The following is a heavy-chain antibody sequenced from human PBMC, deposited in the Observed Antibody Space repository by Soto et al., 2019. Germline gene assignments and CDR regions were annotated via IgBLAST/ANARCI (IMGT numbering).Heavy chain of an antibody. CDR1: GFTFDDYA. V-gene: IGHV3-9*01. Sequence: EVQLVESGGGLVQPGRSLRLSCAASGFTFDDYAMHWVRQAPGKGLEWVSGISWNSGSIGYADSVKGRFTISRDNAKNSLYLQMNSLRAEDTALYYCAKDMFSKQWLDGAFDIWGQGTMVTVSS. CDR2: ISWNSGSI. J-gene: IGHJ3*02. CDR3: AKDMFSKQWLDGAFDI. D-gene: IGHD6-19*01.